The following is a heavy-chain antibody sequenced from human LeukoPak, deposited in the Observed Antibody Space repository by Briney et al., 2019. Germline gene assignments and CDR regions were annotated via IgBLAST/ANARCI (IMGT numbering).Heavy chain of an antibody. J-gene: IGHJ6*03. CDR1: GGSISGSSYY. CDR3: ARTTEGYCRGRSCYSYYYYMDV. V-gene: IGHV4-61*02. CDR2: MYTSGST. D-gene: IGHD2-15*01. Sequence: SETLSLTCTVSGGSISGSSYYWNWIRQPAGKGLEWIGRMYTSGSTNYNPSLKSRVTISVDTSKNQFSLKLSSVTAADTAVYYCARTTEGYCRGRSCYSYYYYMDVWGKGTTVTVSS.